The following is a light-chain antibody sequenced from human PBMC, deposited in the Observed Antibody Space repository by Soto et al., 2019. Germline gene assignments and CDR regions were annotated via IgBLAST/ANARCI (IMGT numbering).Light chain of an antibody. V-gene: IGKV1-5*03. Sequence: DIQMTPSPSTLSASVVDRVTITCRASQSISSWLAWYQQKPGKAPKLLIYKASSLESGVPSRFSGSGSGTEFTLTISSLQPDDFATYYCQQYNSYPWTFGQGTKVDI. J-gene: IGKJ1*01. CDR2: KAS. CDR3: QQYNSYPWT. CDR1: QSISSW.